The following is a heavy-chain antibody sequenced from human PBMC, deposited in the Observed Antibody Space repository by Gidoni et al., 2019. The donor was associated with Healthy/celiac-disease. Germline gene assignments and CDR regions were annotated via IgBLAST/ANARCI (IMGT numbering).Heavy chain of an antibody. Sequence: QVQLQESGPGLVKPSETLSLTCTVSGGSISSYYWSWIRQPPGKGLEWIGYIYYSGSTNYNPSLKSRVTISVDTSKNQSSLKLSSVTAADTAVYYCAREPDADDYYGMDVWGQGTTVTVSS. CDR3: AREPDADDYYGMDV. CDR2: IYYSGST. J-gene: IGHJ6*02. V-gene: IGHV4-59*01. CDR1: GGSISSYY.